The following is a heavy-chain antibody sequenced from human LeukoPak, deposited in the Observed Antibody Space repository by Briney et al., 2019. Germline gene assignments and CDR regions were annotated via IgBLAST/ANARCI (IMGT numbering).Heavy chain of an antibody. CDR2: IYHSGST. D-gene: IGHD4-17*01. V-gene: IGHV4-38-2*01. J-gene: IGHJ4*02. Sequence: SETLSLTCAVSGYSISGDDYWGWIRQPPGKGLEGIGSIYHSGSTHYNQSLKSRVTISVDKSKNPLYLKLNTLTAADTAVYYCARNRAVITTLGFDHWGRGNRVTVSS. CDR3: ARNRAVITTLGFDH. CDR1: GYSISGDDY.